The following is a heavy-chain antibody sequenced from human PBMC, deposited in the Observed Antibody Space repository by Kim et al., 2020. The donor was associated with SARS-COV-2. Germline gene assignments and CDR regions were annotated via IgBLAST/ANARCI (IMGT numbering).Heavy chain of an antibody. CDR2: ISGSGGST. J-gene: IGHJ6*02. CDR3: AKGRRITIFAPVTRYYGMDV. V-gene: IGHV3-23*01. D-gene: IGHD3-9*01. CDR1: GFTFSSYA. Sequence: GGSLRLSCAASGFTFSSYAMSWVRQAPGKGLEWVSVISGSGGSTYYADSVKGRFTISRDNSENTLYLQMNSLRAEDTAVYYCAKGRRITIFAPVTRYYGMDVWGQGTTVTVSS.